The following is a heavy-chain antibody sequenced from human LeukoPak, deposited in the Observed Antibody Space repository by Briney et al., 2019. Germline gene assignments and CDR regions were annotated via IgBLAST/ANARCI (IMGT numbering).Heavy chain of an antibody. CDR3: ARIFWRRNYYDSSGYYLFDY. CDR2: INHSGST. Sequence: PSETLSLTCAVYGGSFSGYYWSWIRQPPGKGLEWIGEINHSGSTNYNPSLKSRVTISVDTSKNQFSLKLSSVTAADTAVYYCARIFWRRNYYDSSGYYLFDYWGQGTLVTVSS. CDR1: GGSFSGYY. D-gene: IGHD3-22*01. J-gene: IGHJ4*02. V-gene: IGHV4-34*01.